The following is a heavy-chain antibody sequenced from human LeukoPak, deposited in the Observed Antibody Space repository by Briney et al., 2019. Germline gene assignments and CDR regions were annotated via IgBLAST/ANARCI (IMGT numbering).Heavy chain of an antibody. D-gene: IGHD4-17*01. V-gene: IGHV4-34*01. CDR2: INHSGST. CDR3: ARGTVSRDLDD. Sequence: SETLSLTCAVYGGSFSGYYWSWIRQPPGKGLEWIGEINHSGSTNDNPSLKSHITISADTSKNQFPLKLSSVAAADTAVYYCARGTVSRDLDDWGQGTLVTVSS. CDR1: GGSFSGYY. J-gene: IGHJ4*02.